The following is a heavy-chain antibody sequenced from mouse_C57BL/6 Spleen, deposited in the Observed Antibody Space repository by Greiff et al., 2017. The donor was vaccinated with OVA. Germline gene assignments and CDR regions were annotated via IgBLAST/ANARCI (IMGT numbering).Heavy chain of an antibody. CDR2: IRLKSDNYAT. Sequence: EVKLVESGGGLVQPGGSMKLSCVASGFTFSNYWMNWVRQSPEKGLEWVAQIRLKSDNYATHYAESVKGRFTISRDDSKSSVYLQMNNLRAEDTGIYYCTAEGGTTGVGAMDYWGQGTSVTVSS. J-gene: IGHJ4*01. CDR1: GFTFSNYW. V-gene: IGHV6-3*01. CDR3: TAEGGTTGVGAMDY. D-gene: IGHD1-1*01.